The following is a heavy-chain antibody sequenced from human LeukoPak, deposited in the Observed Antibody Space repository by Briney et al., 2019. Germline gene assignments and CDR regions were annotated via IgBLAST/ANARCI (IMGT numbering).Heavy chain of an antibody. CDR2: TYYRFKWYN. D-gene: IGHD1-1*01. J-gene: IGHJ3*02. Sequence: SQTLSLTCAISGDSVPSNIASWNWIRQSPSRGLEWLGRTYYRFKWYNDYAVSVKSRITINPDPSKNQFSLQLNSVTPEDTAVYYCARVYNWNPAGAFDIWGQGTVVTVSS. V-gene: IGHV6-1*01. CDR1: GDSVPSNIAS. CDR3: ARVYNWNPAGAFDI.